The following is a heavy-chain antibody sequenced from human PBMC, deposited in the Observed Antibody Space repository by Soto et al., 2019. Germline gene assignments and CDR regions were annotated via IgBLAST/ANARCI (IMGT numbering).Heavy chain of an antibody. V-gene: IGHV4-34*01. Sequence: QVQLQQWGAGLLKPSETLSLTCAVYGGSFSGYYWSWIRQPPGKGLEWIWEINHSGSTNYNPSLKSRVTISVDTSKNQFSLKLSSVTAADTAVYYCARRSGRPGGVIVPFGYWGQGTLVTVSS. D-gene: IGHD3-16*02. J-gene: IGHJ4*02. CDR3: ARRSGRPGGVIVPFGY. CDR1: GGSFSGYY. CDR2: INHSGST.